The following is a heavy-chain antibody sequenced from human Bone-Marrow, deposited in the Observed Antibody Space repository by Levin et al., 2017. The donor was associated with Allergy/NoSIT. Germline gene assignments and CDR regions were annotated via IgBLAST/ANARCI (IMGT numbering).Heavy chain of an antibody. V-gene: IGHV3-11*05. CDR3: ARDPEEHTLLRYFDY. Sequence: GESLKISCAASGFTFGDYYMSWIRQAPGKGLECVSYISSSSSYTKYADSVKGRFTISRDNAKNSLYLQMNSLRAEDTAVYYCARDPEEHTLLRYFDYWGQGTLVTVSS. CDR2: ISSSSSYT. J-gene: IGHJ4*02. CDR1: GFTFGDYY. D-gene: IGHD3-9*01.